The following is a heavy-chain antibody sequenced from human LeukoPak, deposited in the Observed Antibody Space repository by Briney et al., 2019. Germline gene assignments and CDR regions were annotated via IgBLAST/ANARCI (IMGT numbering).Heavy chain of an antibody. CDR1: GFTFSSYG. CDR3: ARLYYYDSSGYEYFDY. V-gene: IGHV3-33*03. CDR2: IWYDGSNK. J-gene: IGHJ4*02. D-gene: IGHD3-22*01. Sequence: GGSLRLSCAASGFTFSSYGMHWVRQAPGKGLEWVAVIWYDGSNKYYADSVKGRFTISRDNAKNSLYLQMNSLRAEDTAVYYCARLYYYDSSGYEYFDYWGQGTLVTVSS.